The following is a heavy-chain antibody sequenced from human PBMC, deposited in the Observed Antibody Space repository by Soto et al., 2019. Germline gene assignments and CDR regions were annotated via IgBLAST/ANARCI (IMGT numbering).Heavy chain of an antibody. V-gene: IGHV3-73*01. J-gene: IGHJ4*02. Sequence: QPGGSLRLSCAASGFTFSSYEMNWVRQASGKGLEWVGRIRTKTNNYATAYAASVKGRFTISRDDSKNMAYLQMNSLKTEDTAVYYCTAMAGIDYWGQGTLVTVSS. CDR1: GFTFSSYE. D-gene: IGHD6-19*01. CDR2: IRTKTNNYAT. CDR3: TAMAGIDY.